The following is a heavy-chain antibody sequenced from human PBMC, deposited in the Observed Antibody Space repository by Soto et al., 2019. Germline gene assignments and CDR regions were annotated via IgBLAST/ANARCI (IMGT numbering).Heavy chain of an antibody. Sequence: HLGGSLRLSCAASGFTFSSYAMSWVRQAPGKGLEWVSAISGSGGSTYYADSVKGRFTISRDNSKNTLYLQMNSLRAEDTAVYYCAKGSYYYDSSGYPHWGQGTLVTVSS. CDR1: GFTFSSYA. CDR2: ISGSGGST. V-gene: IGHV3-23*01. D-gene: IGHD3-22*01. CDR3: AKGSYYYDSSGYPH. J-gene: IGHJ4*02.